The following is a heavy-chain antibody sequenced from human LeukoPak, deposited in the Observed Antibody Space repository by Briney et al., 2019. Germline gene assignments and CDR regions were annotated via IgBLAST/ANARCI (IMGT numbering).Heavy chain of an antibody. CDR2: IGTAGDT. V-gene: IGHV3-13*04. D-gene: IGHD3-10*01. CDR1: GYTFSSYD. CDR3: ARVLGSGTYGLDV. Sequence: GGSLRLSCAASGYTFSSYDMHWVRQAIGKGLEWVSSIGTAGDTYYSGSVKGRFTISRENAKNSLYLQMNSLRAGDTAVYYCARVLGSGTYGLDVWGQGTTVTVSS. J-gene: IGHJ6*02.